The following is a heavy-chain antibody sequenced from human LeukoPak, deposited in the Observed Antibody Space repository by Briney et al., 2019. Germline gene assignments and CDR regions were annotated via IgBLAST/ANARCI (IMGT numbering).Heavy chain of an antibody. CDR2: IYYSGST. CDR1: GGSISSSSYY. CDR3: ARRTTVTQENWFDP. Sequence: SETLSLTCTVSGGSISSSSYYWGWIRQPPGKGLEWIGSIYYSGSTYYNPSLKSRVTISVDTSKNQFSLKLSSVTAADTAVYYCARRTTVTQENWFDPWGQGTLVTVSS. J-gene: IGHJ5*02. V-gene: IGHV4-39*01. D-gene: IGHD4-17*01.